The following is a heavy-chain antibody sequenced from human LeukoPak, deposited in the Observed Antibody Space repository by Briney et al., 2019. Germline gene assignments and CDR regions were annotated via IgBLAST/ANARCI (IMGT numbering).Heavy chain of an antibody. J-gene: IGHJ4*02. CDR3: ARLNDFGAALDY. Sequence: SETLSLTCNVSNSAISSFYWSWLRQPPGKGLEWLGYIYYGGTTKYNSSRESRVSMSIDASRDQFALRLASVTAADTAVYYCARLNDFGAALDYWGQGTLVIVSS. V-gene: IGHV4-59*01. D-gene: IGHD4-17*01. CDR2: IYYGGTT. CDR1: NSAISSFY.